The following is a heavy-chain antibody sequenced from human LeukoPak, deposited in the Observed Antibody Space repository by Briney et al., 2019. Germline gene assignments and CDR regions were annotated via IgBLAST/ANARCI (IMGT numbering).Heavy chain of an antibody. CDR1: GGSISSGGYY. CDR3: ARSDTGSGSYYDFDY. Sequence: SETLSLTCTVSGGSISSGGYYWSWLRQHPGKGLEWIGYIYYSGSTYYNPSLKGRVSISVDTSKNQFSLKLSSVTAADTAVYYCARSDTGSGSYYDFDYWGQGTLVTVSS. J-gene: IGHJ4*02. V-gene: IGHV4-31*03. CDR2: IYYSGST. D-gene: IGHD3-10*01.